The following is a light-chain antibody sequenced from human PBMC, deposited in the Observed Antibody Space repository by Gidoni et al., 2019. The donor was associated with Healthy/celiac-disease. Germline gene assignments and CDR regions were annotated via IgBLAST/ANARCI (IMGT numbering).Light chain of an antibody. CDR3: GTWHSRLNVGV. CDR1: IGDDY. CDR2: DNR. Sequence: QSVLTQPPSVSAAPGQKVTISCSNIGDDYVSWYQQLPGTAPKLLIYDNRHRPSGVPDRFSGSTSGTSATLDITGLQTGDEADYYCGTWHSRLNVGVFGGGTKVTVL. V-gene: IGLV1-51*01. J-gene: IGLJ3*02.